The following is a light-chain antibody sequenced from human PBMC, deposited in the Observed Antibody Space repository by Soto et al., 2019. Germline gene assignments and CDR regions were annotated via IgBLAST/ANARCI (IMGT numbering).Light chain of an antibody. CDR2: AAS. Sequence: DIQMTQSPSSLSASVGDRVTITCQTSQGINDYLNWYQMKPGEAPKLLIYAASALQSGIPSRFSGSASGTEFTLTITSLQPEDFATYYCQQSYNFPRTFGQGTKVDIK. CDR3: QQSYNFPRT. V-gene: IGKV1-39*01. CDR1: QGINDY. J-gene: IGKJ1*01.